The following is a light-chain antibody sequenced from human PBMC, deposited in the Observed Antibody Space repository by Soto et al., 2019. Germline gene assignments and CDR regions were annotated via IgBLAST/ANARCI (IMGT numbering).Light chain of an antibody. CDR2: DPS. Sequence: EIVLTQSPATLFLSPGEKATLSSRASQRLGTSLAWYHQKPGQAPRLLIYDPSNRATGIPARFSGSGSGTDFTLTISSLEPEDSAVYYCQQRNKWPPVIFGPGTKVDIK. CDR1: QRLGTS. V-gene: IGKV3-11*01. J-gene: IGKJ3*01. CDR3: QQRNKWPPVI.